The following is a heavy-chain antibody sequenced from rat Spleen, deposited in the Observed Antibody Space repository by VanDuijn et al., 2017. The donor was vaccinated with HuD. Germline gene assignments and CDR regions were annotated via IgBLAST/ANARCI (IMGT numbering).Heavy chain of an antibody. CDR1: GFSLTNYH. J-gene: IGHJ2*01. CDR3: TENNYS. CDR2: IWNTGGT. D-gene: IGHD1-10*01. V-gene: IGHV2-41*01. Sequence: QVQLKESGPGLVQPSQTLSLTCTVVGFSLTNYHVHWVRQPPGKGLEWMGVIWNTGGTRYNSALKSRLSISRDTSKSQVFLKMNSLQTDDTATYFCTENNYSWGQGVMVTVSS.